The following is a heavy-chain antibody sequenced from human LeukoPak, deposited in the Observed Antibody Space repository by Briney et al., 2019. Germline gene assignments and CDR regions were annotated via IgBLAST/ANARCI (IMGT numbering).Heavy chain of an antibody. V-gene: IGHV4-59*01. CDR2: IHSSGST. Sequence: PSETLSLTCTVSGGSISSYYWNWIRQPPGKGLEWIGYIHSSGSTNYNPSLKSRVTISVDTSKNQFSLKLSSVTAADTALYYCARDLGTMGRGVISYWGQGTLVTVSA. CDR3: ARDLGTMGRGVISY. D-gene: IGHD3-10*01. CDR1: GGSISSYY. J-gene: IGHJ4*02.